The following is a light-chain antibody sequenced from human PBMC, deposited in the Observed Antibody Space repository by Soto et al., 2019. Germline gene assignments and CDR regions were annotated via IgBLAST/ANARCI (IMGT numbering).Light chain of an antibody. CDR1: QSISSW. V-gene: IGKV1-5*03. CDR2: KAS. Sequence: DIQMTQSPSTLSASVGDRVTITCRASQSISSWLAWYQQKPGKAPKLLIYKASSLESGVPSRFSGSGSGTEFTLTISSLQPDDFATYNCQQFEKFGQGTKVEIK. J-gene: IGKJ1*01. CDR3: QQFEK.